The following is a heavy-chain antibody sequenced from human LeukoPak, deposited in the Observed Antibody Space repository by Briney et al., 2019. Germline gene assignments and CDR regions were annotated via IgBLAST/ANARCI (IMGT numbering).Heavy chain of an antibody. Sequence: SETLSLTCTVSGCSISSYYWSWIRQPPGKGLEWIGYIYYSGSTNYNPSLKSRVTISVDTSKYQCSLKLSSVTAADTAVYDCARASTSTTGPHYWGQGTLVTVSS. D-gene: IGHD2-2*01. CDR2: IYYSGST. J-gene: IGHJ4*02. V-gene: IGHV4-59*01. CDR3: ARASTSTTGPHY. CDR1: GCSISSYY.